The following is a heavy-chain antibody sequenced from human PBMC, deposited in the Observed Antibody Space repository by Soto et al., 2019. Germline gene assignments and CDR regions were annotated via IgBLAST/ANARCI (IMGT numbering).Heavy chain of an antibody. Sequence: GAVEVSCKASGYTFTTYGFSWVRQAPGQGLEWMGWTSPYNGNTNYAQKFQGRVTLTTHTSTSTAYMELRSLRSDDTAVYYCARSGYGAADYFHRLDVWGQGSTVTLSS. D-gene: IGHD4-17*01. CDR3: ARSGYGAADYFHRLDV. CDR1: GYTFTTYG. J-gene: IGHJ6*01. V-gene: IGHV1-18*04. CDR2: TSPYNGNT.